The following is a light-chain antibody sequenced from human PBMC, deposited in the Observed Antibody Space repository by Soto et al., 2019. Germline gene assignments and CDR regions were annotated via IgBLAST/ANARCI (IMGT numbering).Light chain of an antibody. Sequence: QSALTQPASVSGSPGQSITISCTGTSSDVGGYNYVSWYQQHPGKAPKLMIYDVSNRPSGVSNRFSGSKSGNTASLTISGLQAEDEADYYCSSYTSSNHYVFGPGTKLTVL. J-gene: IGLJ1*01. CDR2: DVS. V-gene: IGLV2-14*01. CDR3: SSYTSSNHYV. CDR1: SSDVGGYNY.